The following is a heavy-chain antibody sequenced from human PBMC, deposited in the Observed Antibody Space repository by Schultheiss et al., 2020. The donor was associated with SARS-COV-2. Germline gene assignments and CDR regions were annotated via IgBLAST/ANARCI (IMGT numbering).Heavy chain of an antibody. CDR1: GGSFSGYY. Sequence: SETLSLTCAVYGGSFSGYYWSWIRQPAGKGLEWIGRIYTSGSTNYNPSLKSRVTISVDTSKNQFSLKLSSVTAADTAVYYCASIAARPGYYYYYMDVWGKGTTVTVSS. CDR3: ASIAARPGYYYYYMDV. CDR2: IYTSGST. V-gene: IGHV4-59*10. J-gene: IGHJ6*03. D-gene: IGHD6-6*01.